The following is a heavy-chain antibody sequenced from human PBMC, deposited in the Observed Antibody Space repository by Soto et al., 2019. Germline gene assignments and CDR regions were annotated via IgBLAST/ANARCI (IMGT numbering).Heavy chain of an antibody. CDR3: ATGSFTSTGGRIGYHYNAMDV. J-gene: IGHJ6*02. D-gene: IGHD1-1*01. Sequence: QVQLVQSGAEVKKPGSSVKVSCKSSGGTFSSHSINWVRQAPGQGLEWMGGIIPIFGPANFAKKFQGRVTMNADESTTTAYMELSSLTSEDTAVYYCATGSFTSTGGRIGYHYNAMDVWGQGTTVTVSS. V-gene: IGHV1-69*01. CDR1: GGTFSSHS. CDR2: IIPIFGPA.